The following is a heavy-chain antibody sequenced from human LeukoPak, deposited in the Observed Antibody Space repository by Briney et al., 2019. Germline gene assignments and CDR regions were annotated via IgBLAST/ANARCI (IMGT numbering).Heavy chain of an antibody. V-gene: IGHV3-23*01. CDR1: GFTFSSYA. Sequence: GGSLRLSCAASGFTFSSYAMSWVRQAPGKGLEWVSAISGSGSSTYYADSVKGRFTISRDNSKNTLYLQMNSLRAEDTAVYYCARDGGHYDILTGYFDTGNHFDYWGQGTLVTVSS. J-gene: IGHJ4*02. CDR3: ARDGGHYDILTGYFDTGNHFDY. D-gene: IGHD3-9*01. CDR2: ISGSGSST.